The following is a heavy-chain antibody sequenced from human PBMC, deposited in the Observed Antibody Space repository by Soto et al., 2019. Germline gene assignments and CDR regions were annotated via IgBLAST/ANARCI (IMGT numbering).Heavy chain of an antibody. Sequence: PGGSLRLSCAAYGFTFSTYAMSWVHQAPGKGLEWVSAIGAGGGDIYHADSVKGRFIISRDNSMNTVFLEMNSLRTDDTAVYYCARPRGYGVFDAYDIWGQGTVVTVSS. D-gene: IGHD4-17*01. CDR1: GFTFSTYA. CDR2: IGAGGGDI. CDR3: ARPRGYGVFDAYDI. V-gene: IGHV3-23*01. J-gene: IGHJ3*02.